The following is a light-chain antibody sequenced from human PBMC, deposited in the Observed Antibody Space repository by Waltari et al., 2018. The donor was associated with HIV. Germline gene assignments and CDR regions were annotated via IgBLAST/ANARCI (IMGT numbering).Light chain of an antibody. CDR3: QQSET. J-gene: IGKJ1*01. Sequence: EFVLSQSPGTLSLSPGERATLSCRASQSVSSSYLAWYQQKSGQAPRLLIYGASSRATGIPDRFSGSGSGTEFTLTIARLEPEDFAVYYCQQSETFGQGTRVEIK. CDR2: GAS. CDR1: QSVSSSY. V-gene: IGKV3-20*01.